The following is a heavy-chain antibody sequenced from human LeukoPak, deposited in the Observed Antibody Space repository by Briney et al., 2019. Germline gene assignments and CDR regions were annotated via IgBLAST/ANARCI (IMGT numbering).Heavy chain of an antibody. D-gene: IGHD5-18*01. CDR1: GYSFTSYW. V-gene: IGHV1-2*02. J-gene: IGHJ4*02. CDR3: AGLRRYGPIIFLGYFDY. CDR2: INPNSGGT. Sequence: GESLKISCKGSGYSFTSYWIGWVRQAPGQGLEWMGSINPNSGGTNYAQKFQGRITMTWDTSINTAYMELSRLRSDDTAVYYCAGLRRYGPIIFLGYFDYWGQGTLVTVSS.